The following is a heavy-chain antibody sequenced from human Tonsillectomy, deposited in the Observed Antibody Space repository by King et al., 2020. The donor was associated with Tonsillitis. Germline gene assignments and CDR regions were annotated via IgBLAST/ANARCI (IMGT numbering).Heavy chain of an antibody. Sequence: QVQLQESGPGLVKPSGTLSLTCAVSGGSISSSYWWSWVRQSPGKGLEWIGEIYHTGSTNYNPSLKSRVTISVDKSKNHFSLRLSSVTAADTAVYFCARDSTVIPNWFDPWGQGTLVTVSS. V-gene: IGHV4-4*02. D-gene: IGHD2-21*01. CDR2: IYHTGST. J-gene: IGHJ5*02. CDR3: ARDSTVIPNWFDP. CDR1: GGSISSSYW.